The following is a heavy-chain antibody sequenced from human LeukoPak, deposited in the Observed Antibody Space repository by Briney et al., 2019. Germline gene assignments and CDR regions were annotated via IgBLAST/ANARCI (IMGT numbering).Heavy chain of an antibody. CDR1: GDSVPSNSAA. V-gene: IGHV6-1*01. Sequence: SQTLSLTCAISGDSVPSNSAAWNWIRQSPSRGLEWLGRTYYRSKWYNDYAVSVKSRITNNPDTSKNQFSLQLNSVTPEDTAVYYCARVMSFWSGAGYYYYMDVWGKGTTVTVSS. CDR2: TYYRSKWYN. CDR3: ARVMSFWSGAGYYYYMDV. J-gene: IGHJ6*03. D-gene: IGHD3-3*01.